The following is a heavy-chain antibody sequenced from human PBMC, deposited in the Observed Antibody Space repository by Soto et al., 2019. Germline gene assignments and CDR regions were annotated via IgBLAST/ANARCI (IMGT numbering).Heavy chain of an antibody. CDR3: ARVFAHCGGDCFFDY. V-gene: IGHV4-59*01. CDR2: IYYSGST. Sequence: SETLSLTCTVSGGSISSYYWSWIRQPPGKGLEWIGYIYYSGSTNYNPSLKSRVTISVDTSKNQFSLKLSSVTAADTGVYYCARVFAHCGGDCFFDYWGQGTLVTVSS. J-gene: IGHJ4*02. CDR1: GGSISSYY. D-gene: IGHD2-21*02.